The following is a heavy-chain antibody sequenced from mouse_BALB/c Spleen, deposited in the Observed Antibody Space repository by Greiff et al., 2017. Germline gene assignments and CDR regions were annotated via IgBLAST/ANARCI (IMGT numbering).Heavy chain of an antibody. V-gene: IGHV5-17*02. J-gene: IGHJ4*01. CDR3: ARNRYDESLAMDY. Sequence: EVQLVESGGGLVQPGGSRKLSCAASGFTFSSFGMHWVRQAPEKGLEWVAYISSGSSTIYYADTVKGRFTISRDNPKNTLFLQMTSLRSEDTAMYYCARNRYDESLAMDYWGQGTSVTVSS. D-gene: IGHD2-14*01. CDR1: GFTFSSFG. CDR2: ISSGSSTI.